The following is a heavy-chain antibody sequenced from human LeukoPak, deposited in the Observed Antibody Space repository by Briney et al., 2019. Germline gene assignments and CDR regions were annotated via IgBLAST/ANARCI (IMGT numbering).Heavy chain of an antibody. J-gene: IGHJ4*02. CDR3: ARHPEFLRDFDY. D-gene: IGHD3-3*01. Sequence: PGGSLRLSCAASGFTFSTYSMNWVRQAPGKGLEWIGSIYYSGSTYYNPSVKSRVTIFVGTSKNQFSLKLSSVTAADTAVYYCARHPEFLRDFDYWGQGTLVTVSS. CDR1: GFTFSTYSMN. CDR2: IYYSGST. V-gene: IGHV4-39*01.